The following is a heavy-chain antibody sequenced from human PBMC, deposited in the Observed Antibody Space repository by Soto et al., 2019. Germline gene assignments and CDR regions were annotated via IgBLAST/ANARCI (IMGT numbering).Heavy chain of an antibody. Sequence: QVQLVESGGGLVKPGGTLRLSCAASGFTFSDYYMSWIRQAPAKGLEWVSFISPSGGIIYYVDSVQGRLTISRDYAKNSRSLPRHRLRAEDSAVYYCARRKQQLIQWGQGTLVTVSS. CDR1: GFTFSDYY. D-gene: IGHD6-13*01. CDR2: ISPSGGII. V-gene: IGHV3-11*01. J-gene: IGHJ4*02. CDR3: ARRKQQLIQ.